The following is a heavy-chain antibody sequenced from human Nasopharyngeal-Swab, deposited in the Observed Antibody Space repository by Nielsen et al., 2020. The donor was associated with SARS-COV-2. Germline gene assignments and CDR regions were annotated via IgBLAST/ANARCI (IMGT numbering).Heavy chain of an antibody. V-gene: IGHV1-69*13. CDR1: GGTFSSYA. J-gene: IGHJ4*02. D-gene: IGHD1-26*01. CDR2: IIPIFGTA. CDR3: AAGGWDAPRNLDY. Sequence: SVKVSCKASGGTFSSYAISWVRQAPGQGLEWMGGIIPIFGTANYAQKFQGRVTITADESTSTAYMELSSLRSEDTAVYYCAAGGWDAPRNLDYWGQGTLVTVSS.